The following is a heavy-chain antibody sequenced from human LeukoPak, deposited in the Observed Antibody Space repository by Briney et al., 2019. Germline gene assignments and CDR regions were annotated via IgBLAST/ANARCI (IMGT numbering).Heavy chain of an antibody. CDR2: INHSGGT. V-gene: IGHV4-34*01. CDR1: GDSFSDYF. CDR3: ARVQPTYCSSTMCLGLRAWFDP. D-gene: IGHD2-2*01. J-gene: IGHJ5*02. Sequence: SETLSLTCAVYGDSFSDYFWSWIRQSPGKGLEWIGDINHSGGTHYNPSLKSRATTSVDTSKNQFSLKLTSLTAADTAVYYCARVQPTYCSSTMCLGLRAWFDPWGQGILVTVSS.